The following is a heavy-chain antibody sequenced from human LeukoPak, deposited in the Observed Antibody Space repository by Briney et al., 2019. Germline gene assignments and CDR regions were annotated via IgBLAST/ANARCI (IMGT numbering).Heavy chain of an antibody. CDR1: GYTFTGYY. V-gene: IGHV1-2*02. CDR2: INPNSGGT. J-gene: IGHJ4*02. CDR3: ARGMNFDWADFDY. Sequence: GASVKVSCKASGYTFTGYYMHWVRQAPGQGLEWMGWINPNSGGTNYAQKFQGRVTMTRDASISTAYMELSRLRSDDTAVYYCARGMNFDWADFDYWGQGTLVTVSS. D-gene: IGHD3-9*01.